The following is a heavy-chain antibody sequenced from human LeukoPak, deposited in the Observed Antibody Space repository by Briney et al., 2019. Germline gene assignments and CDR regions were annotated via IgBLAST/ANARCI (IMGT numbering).Heavy chain of an antibody. Sequence: TGGSLRLSCAASGFTFSSYSMNWVRQAPGKGLEWVSSISSSSSYIHYADSVKGRFTISRDNAKNSLYLQMNSLRAEDTAVYYCARQGGDSGYDLYFDYWGQGTLVTVSS. CDR2: ISSSSSYI. V-gene: IGHV3-21*01. CDR1: GFTFSSYS. J-gene: IGHJ4*02. D-gene: IGHD5-12*01. CDR3: ARQGGDSGYDLYFDY.